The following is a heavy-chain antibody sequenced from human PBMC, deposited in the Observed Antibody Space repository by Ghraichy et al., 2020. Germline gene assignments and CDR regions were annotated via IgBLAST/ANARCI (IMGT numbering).Heavy chain of an antibody. CDR1: GGSISSYY. J-gene: IGHJ4*02. CDR3: ARHSPSGHYIFDY. V-gene: IGHV4-4*09. D-gene: IGHD3-3*01. CDR2: ISTSGGT. Sequence: SETLSLTCTVSGGSISSYYWSWIRQSPAKGLEWIGNISTSGGTNYNPSLKSRVTLSVDTSKNQFSLKLSSVTAADTAVYYCARHSPSGHYIFDYWGQGTLVTVSS.